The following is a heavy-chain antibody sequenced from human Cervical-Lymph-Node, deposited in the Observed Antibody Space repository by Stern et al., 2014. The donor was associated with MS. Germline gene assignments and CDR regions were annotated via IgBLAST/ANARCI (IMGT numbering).Heavy chain of an antibody. CDR2: FFTRGGT. Sequence: QVQLQESGPRLVKPSQTLALTCSVSGVSITSSNYYWALIRQPAGKGLEWIGHFFTRGGTNYSPSLESRTSSSSAPPKTQFPRKMPSVTAADTAVYYCARGEVVSPPSGDHYFALDVWGQGTTVTVSS. CDR1: GVSITSSNYY. J-gene: IGHJ6*02. V-gene: IGHV4-61*02. D-gene: IGHD1-14*01. CDR3: ARGEVVSPPSGDHYFALDV.